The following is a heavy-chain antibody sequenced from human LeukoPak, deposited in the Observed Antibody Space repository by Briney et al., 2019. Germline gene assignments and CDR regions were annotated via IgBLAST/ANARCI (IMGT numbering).Heavy chain of an antibody. CDR1: GFTFSSYE. J-gene: IGHJ4*02. D-gene: IGHD1-26*01. V-gene: IGHV3-48*03. Sequence: GGSLRLSCAASGFTFSSYEMNWVRQAPGKGLEGGSYISSSGSTIYYGDSVKGRFTISRDNAKNSLYLQMNSLRAEETAVYYCARDGPRIVGATSPFAYWGQGTLVTVSS. CDR2: ISSSGSTI. CDR3: ARDGPRIVGATSPFAY.